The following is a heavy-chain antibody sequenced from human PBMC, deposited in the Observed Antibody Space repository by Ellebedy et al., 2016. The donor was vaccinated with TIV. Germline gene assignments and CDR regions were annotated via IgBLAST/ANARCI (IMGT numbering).Heavy chain of an antibody. J-gene: IGHJ4*02. CDR1: GFTFSSHD. CDR2: IGSAGDT. V-gene: IGHV3-13*01. CDR3: ARASAGLDY. D-gene: IGHD6-13*01. Sequence: GESLKISCAASGFTFSSHDMHWVRQGTGKGLEWLSAIGSAGDTSYFGSVKGRFTISRENGKNSVYLQMNSLRAEDTAVYYCARASAGLDYWGQGTLVTVSS.